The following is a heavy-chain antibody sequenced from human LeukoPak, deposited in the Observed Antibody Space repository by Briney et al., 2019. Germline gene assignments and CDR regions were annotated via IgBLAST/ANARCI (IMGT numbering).Heavy chain of an antibody. D-gene: IGHD1-26*01. Sequence: PGGSLRLSCAASGFTFSNYGMNWVRQAPGKGLEWVSVISGGGGSTYYADSVQGRFTISRDNSKNTVYLQMNSLRAEDTAVYYCAKPRGSGNDAFDIWGQGTMVTVSS. CDR2: ISGGGGST. V-gene: IGHV3-23*01. J-gene: IGHJ3*02. CDR1: GFTFSNYG. CDR3: AKPRGSGNDAFDI.